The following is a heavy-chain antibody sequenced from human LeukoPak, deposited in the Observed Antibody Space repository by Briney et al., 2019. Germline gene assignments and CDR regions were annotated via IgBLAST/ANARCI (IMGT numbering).Heavy chain of an antibody. CDR2: ISWNSGSI. CDR3: AKVSDYYYGMDV. J-gene: IGHJ6*02. D-gene: IGHD2/OR15-2a*01. Sequence: SLRLSCAASGFTFDDYAMHWARQAPGKGLEWVSGISWNSGSIGYADSVKGRFTISRDNAKNSLYLQMNSLRAEDTALHYCAKVSDYYYGMDVWGQGTTVTVSS. CDR1: GFTFDDYA. V-gene: IGHV3-9*01.